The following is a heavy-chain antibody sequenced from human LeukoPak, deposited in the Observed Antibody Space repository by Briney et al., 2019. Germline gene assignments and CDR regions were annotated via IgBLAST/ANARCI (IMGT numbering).Heavy chain of an antibody. D-gene: IGHD2-15*01. J-gene: IGHJ4*02. V-gene: IGHV4-34*01. Sequence: PSETLSLTCAVYGGSFSGYHWSWIRQPPGKGLEWIGEINHSGSTNYNPSLKSRVTISVDTSKNQFSLKLSSVTAADTAVYYCARAGVRYCSGGSCYRIPFDYWGQGTLVTVSS. CDR3: ARAGVRYCSGGSCYRIPFDY. CDR1: GGSFSGYH. CDR2: INHSGST.